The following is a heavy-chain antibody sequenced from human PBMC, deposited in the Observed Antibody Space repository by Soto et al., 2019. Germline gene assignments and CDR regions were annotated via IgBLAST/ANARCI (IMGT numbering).Heavy chain of an antibody. CDR1: GYSVTSYW. J-gene: IGHJ5*02. V-gene: IGHV5-10-1*01. CDR2: IDPSDSYT. CDR3: ARLKGTANWFDP. Sequence: PGESLKISCKGSGYSVTSYWISWVRQMPGKGLEWMGRIDPSDSYTNYSPSFQGHVTISADKSISTAYLQWSSLKASDTAMYYCARLKGTANWFDPWAQGTLVTVSS. D-gene: IGHD1-1*01.